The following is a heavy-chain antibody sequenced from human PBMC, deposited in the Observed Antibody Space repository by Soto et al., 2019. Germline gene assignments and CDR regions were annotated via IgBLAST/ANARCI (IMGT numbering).Heavy chain of an antibody. Sequence: EVQLVESGGGLVQPGGSLRLSCAASGFTFSSYSMNWVRQAPGKGLEWVSYISSSSSTIYYADSVKGRFTISRDNAKNSLYLQMNSLRAEDTAVYYCARDGGQWLNWFDPWGQGTLVTAS. J-gene: IGHJ5*02. CDR2: ISSSSSTI. V-gene: IGHV3-48*01. D-gene: IGHD6-19*01. CDR1: GFTFSSYS. CDR3: ARDGGQWLNWFDP.